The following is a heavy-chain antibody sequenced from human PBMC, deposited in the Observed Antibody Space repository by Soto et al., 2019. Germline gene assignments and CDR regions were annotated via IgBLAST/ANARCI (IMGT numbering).Heavy chain of an antibody. Sequence: GGSLRLSCVASGFTFSNYAMSWVRRAPGKGLEWVSGISDSGAGTYYADSVKGRFTISRDSSMSTVYLQMNSLRAEDTAIYYCARDLPPFCDNGICYIEQWGQGTRVTVSS. CDR2: ISDSGAGT. D-gene: IGHD2-8*01. V-gene: IGHV3-23*01. J-gene: IGHJ4*02. CDR3: ARDLPPFCDNGICYIEQ. CDR1: GFTFSNYA.